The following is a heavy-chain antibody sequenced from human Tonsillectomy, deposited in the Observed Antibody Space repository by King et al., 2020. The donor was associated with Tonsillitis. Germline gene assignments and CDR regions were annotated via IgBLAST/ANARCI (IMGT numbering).Heavy chain of an antibody. CDR1: GGSISSTRYN. J-gene: IGHJ4*02. CDR3: ARPVYSYGPYFDY. D-gene: IGHD5-18*01. CDR2: IYYSGST. Sequence: LQLQESGPGLVKPSETLSLTCTVSGGSISSTRYNWGWIRQPPGKGLEWIGSIYYSGSTYYNPSLKSRVTISVDTSKTQFSLKLSSVTAADTAVYYCARPVYSYGPYFDYWGQGTLVTVSS. V-gene: IGHV4-39*01.